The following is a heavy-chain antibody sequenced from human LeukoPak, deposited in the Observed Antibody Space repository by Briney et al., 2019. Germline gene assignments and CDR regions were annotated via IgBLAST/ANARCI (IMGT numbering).Heavy chain of an antibody. CDR3: ARAILEWLPSEYYFDY. CDR2: IYYSGST. V-gene: IGHV4-39*07. CDR1: GGSISSSSYY. D-gene: IGHD3-3*01. Sequence: SETLSLTCTVSGGSISSSSYYWGWIRQPPGKGLEWIGSIYYSGSTYYNPSLKSRVTISVDTSKNQFSLKLSSVTAADTAVYYCARAILEWLPSEYYFDYWGQGILVTVSS. J-gene: IGHJ4*02.